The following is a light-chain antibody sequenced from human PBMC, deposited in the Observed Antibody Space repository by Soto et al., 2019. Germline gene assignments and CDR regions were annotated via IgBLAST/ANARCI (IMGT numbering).Light chain of an antibody. CDR1: SSDVGGYNY. CDR3: SSYTSSSTLVYV. Sequence: HSVLTQPASVSGSPGQSITISCTGTSSDVGGYNYVSWYQQHPGKAPKLMIYEVSNRPSGVSNRFSGSKSGNTASLTISGLQAEDEADYYCSSYTSSSTLVYVFGTGTKLTVL. V-gene: IGLV2-14*01. J-gene: IGLJ1*01. CDR2: EVS.